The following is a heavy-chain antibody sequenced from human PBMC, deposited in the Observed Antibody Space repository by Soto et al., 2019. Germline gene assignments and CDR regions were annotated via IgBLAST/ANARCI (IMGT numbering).Heavy chain of an antibody. J-gene: IGHJ4*02. CDR2: IWYDGSNK. CDR1: GFTFSSYG. V-gene: IGHV3-33*01. D-gene: IGHD6-19*01. CDR3: AIFRDSIAVAGKGFDY. Sequence: GGSLRLCCAASGFTFSSYGMHWVRQAPGKGLEWVAVIWYDGSNKYYADSVKGRFTISRDNSKNTLYLQMNSLRAEDTAVYYCAIFRDSIAVAGKGFDYWGQGT.